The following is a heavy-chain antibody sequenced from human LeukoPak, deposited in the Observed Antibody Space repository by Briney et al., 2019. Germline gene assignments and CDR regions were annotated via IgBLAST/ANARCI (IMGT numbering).Heavy chain of an antibody. Sequence: TTSETLSLTCTVSGGSISSSSYHWGWTRQPPGKGLEWIGSIYYSGSTYYNPSLKSRVTISVDTSKNQFSLKLSSVTAADTAVYYCAIDVGATFDYWGQGTLVTVSS. CDR2: IYYSGST. V-gene: IGHV4-39*02. CDR1: GGSISSSSYH. CDR3: AIDVGATFDY. J-gene: IGHJ4*02. D-gene: IGHD1-26*01.